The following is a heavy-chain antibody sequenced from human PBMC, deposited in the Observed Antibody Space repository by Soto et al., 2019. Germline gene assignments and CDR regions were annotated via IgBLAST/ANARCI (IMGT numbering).Heavy chain of an antibody. Sequence: QVQLVQSGAEVKKPGASVKVSCKASGYTFTGYYMHWVRQAPGQGLEWMGWINPNSGGTNYAQKFQGRVTMTRDTSISTAYMELSRLRSDDTAVYYCATTMAYYYDTSGPDAFDIWGQGTMVTVSS. D-gene: IGHD3-22*01. V-gene: IGHV1-2*02. CDR1: GYTFTGYY. CDR3: ATTMAYYYDTSGPDAFDI. CDR2: INPNSGGT. J-gene: IGHJ3*02.